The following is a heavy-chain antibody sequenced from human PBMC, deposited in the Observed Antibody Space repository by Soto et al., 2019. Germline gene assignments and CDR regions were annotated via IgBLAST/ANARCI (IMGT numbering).Heavy chain of an antibody. CDR2: IIPIFGTA. D-gene: IGHD2-15*01. Sequence: QVQLVQSGAEVKKPGSSVKVSCKASGGTFSSYAISWVRQAPGQGLEWMGGIIPIFGTANYAQKFQGRVTITADESTSTAYMELSSLRSEDTAVYYCASFLLGYCSGGSCKNPSAWGPGTLVTVSS. CDR3: ASFLLGYCSGGSCKNPSA. J-gene: IGHJ5*02. CDR1: GGTFSSYA. V-gene: IGHV1-69*01.